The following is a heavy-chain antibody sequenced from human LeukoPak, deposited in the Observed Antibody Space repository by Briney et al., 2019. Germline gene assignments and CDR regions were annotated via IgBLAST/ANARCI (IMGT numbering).Heavy chain of an antibody. V-gene: IGHV3-7*03. D-gene: IGHD2-15*01. Sequence: GGSLRLSCAASGFTFSSYSMNWVRQAPGKGLEWVANIKQDGSEKYYVDSVKGRFTISRDNAKNSLYLQMNSLRAEDTAVYYCARVGWPDYFDYWGQGTLVTVSS. CDR1: GFTFSSYS. CDR2: IKQDGSEK. CDR3: ARVGWPDYFDY. J-gene: IGHJ4*02.